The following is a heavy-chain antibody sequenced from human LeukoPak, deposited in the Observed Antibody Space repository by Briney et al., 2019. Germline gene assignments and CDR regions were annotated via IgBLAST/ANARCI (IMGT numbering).Heavy chain of an antibody. CDR2: IYTSGST. CDR1: GGSISSGSYY. J-gene: IGHJ6*03. Sequence: SETLSLTCTVSGGSISSGSYYWSWIRQPAGKGLEWIVRIYTSGSTNYNPSLKSRVTISVDTSKNQFSLKLSSVTAADTAVYYCARDSSGWYRTTGYYYYMDVWGKGTTVTVSS. CDR3: ARDSSGWYRTTGYYYYMDV. V-gene: IGHV4-61*02. D-gene: IGHD6-19*01.